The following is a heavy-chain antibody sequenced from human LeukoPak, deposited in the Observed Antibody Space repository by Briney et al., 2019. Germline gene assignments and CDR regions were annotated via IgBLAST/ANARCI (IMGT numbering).Heavy chain of an antibody. D-gene: IGHD3-10*01. V-gene: IGHV3-7*01. Sequence: GGSLRLSCVVSEFTFSSLWMSWVRQIPGEGLEWVANIKQDGSEMYYVDSVKGRFTISRDNAKNSLYLQMNSLRVEDTGVYYCASRPSDISYYGVFDFWGQGSLVTVSS. CDR3: ASRPSDISYYGVFDF. CDR1: EFTFSSLW. J-gene: IGHJ4*02. CDR2: IKQDGSEM.